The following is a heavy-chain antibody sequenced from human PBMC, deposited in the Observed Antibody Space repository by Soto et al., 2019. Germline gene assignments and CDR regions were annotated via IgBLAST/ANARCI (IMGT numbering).Heavy chain of an antibody. D-gene: IGHD1-1*01. J-gene: IGHJ6*02. V-gene: IGHV4-30-4*01. CDR2: IYYSGST. CDR3: ARRREQLTRDYYYYYGMDV. Sequence: SETLSLTCTVSGGSINSGDYYWSWIRQPPGKGLEWIGYIYYSGSTYYNPSLKSRVTISVDTSKNQFSLKLSSVTAADTAVYYCARRREQLTRDYYYYYGMDVWGQGTTVTVSS. CDR1: GGSINSGDYY.